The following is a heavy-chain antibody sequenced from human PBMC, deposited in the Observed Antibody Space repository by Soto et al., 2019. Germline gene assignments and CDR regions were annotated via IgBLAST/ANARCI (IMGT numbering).Heavy chain of an antibody. V-gene: IGHV1-69*12. D-gene: IGHD2-2*01. CDR2: IIPIFGTA. Sequence: QVQLVQSGAEVKKPGSSVKVSCKASGGTFSSYAISWVRQAPGQGLEWMGGIIPIFGTATYAQKFQGRVTITADESTSTAYMELSSLRSEDTAVYYCARVFIHQGYYYYGMDVWGQGTTVTVSS. CDR3: ARVFIHQGYYYYGMDV. J-gene: IGHJ6*02. CDR1: GGTFSSYA.